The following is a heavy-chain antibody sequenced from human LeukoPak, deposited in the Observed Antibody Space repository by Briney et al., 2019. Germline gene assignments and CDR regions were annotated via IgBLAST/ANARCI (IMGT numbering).Heavy chain of an antibody. Sequence: SVKVSCKASGGTFSSYAIRWVRQAPGQGLEWMGRIIPILGIANYAQKFQGRVTITADKSTSTAYMELSSLRSEDTAVYYCARLLGEYCSSTSCYYYYYGMDVWGQGTTVTVSS. CDR3: ARLLGEYCSSTSCYYYYYGMDV. J-gene: IGHJ6*02. D-gene: IGHD2-2*01. CDR1: GGTFSSYA. V-gene: IGHV1-69*04. CDR2: IIPILGIA.